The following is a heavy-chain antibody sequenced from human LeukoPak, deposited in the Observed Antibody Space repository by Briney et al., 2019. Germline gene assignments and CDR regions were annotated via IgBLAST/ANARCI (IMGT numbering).Heavy chain of an antibody. J-gene: IGHJ4*02. CDR2: VYDTGST. CDR1: GGSISTYY. V-gene: IGHV4-59*01. Sequence: SETLSLTCTVSGGSISTYYWSWIRQPPGKRLEWIGYVYDTGSTDHNPSLKSRVTISVDTSKNQFSLKLSSVTAADTAVYYCARGSTTWYYWGQGTLVTVSS. D-gene: IGHD1-14*01. CDR3: ARGSTTWYY.